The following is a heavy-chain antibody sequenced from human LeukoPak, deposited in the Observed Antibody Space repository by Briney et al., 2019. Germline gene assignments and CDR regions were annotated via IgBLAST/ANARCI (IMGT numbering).Heavy chain of an antibody. Sequence: GASVKVSCKASGYTFTGYYMHWVLQAPGQGLEWIGLINPNSGGTNYAQKFQGRVTMTRDTSISTAYMELSRLRSDDTAVYYCARGVLEVITPFDAFDIWGQGTMITVSS. D-gene: IGHD3-3*01. CDR2: INPNSGGT. CDR3: ARGVLEVITPFDAFDI. CDR1: GYTFTGYY. J-gene: IGHJ3*02. V-gene: IGHV1-2*02.